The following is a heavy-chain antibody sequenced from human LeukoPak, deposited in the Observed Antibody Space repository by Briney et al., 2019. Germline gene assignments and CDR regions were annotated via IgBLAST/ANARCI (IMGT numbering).Heavy chain of an antibody. V-gene: IGHV3-15*01. J-gene: IGHJ1*01. Sequence: GGSLRLSCAASGLTFRNTWMTWVRQAPGKGPEWVGHIKSKADGGTTDYAASVNGRLTISRDDSENTLSLQLNSLKTEDTAVYFCNIENYYDSSGPIKHWGQGTLVTVSS. CDR2: IKSKADGGTT. D-gene: IGHD3-22*01. CDR3: NIENYYDSSGPIKH. CDR1: GLTFRNTW.